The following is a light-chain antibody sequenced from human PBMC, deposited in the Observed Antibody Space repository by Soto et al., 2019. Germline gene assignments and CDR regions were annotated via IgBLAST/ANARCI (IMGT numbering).Light chain of an antibody. CDR3: WSYAGSFTYV. J-gene: IGLJ1*01. CDR2: EVS. CDR1: SSDVGSYTL. Sequence: VLTQPAPVSGSPGQADTISCPGSSSDVGSYTLVSWYQQHPGKVPKLMIYEVSKRPSGVSVRFSGSRSGNTASLTISGLQAEDEADYFCWSYAGSFTYVFGTGTKVTVL. V-gene: IGLV2-23*02.